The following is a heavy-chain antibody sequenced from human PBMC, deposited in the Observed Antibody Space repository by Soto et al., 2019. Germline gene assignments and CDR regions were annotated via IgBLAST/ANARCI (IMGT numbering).Heavy chain of an antibody. V-gene: IGHV3-33*01. J-gene: IGHJ6*02. Sequence: GGSLRLSCAASGFTFSSYGMHWVRQAPGKGLEWVAVIWYDGSNKYYADSVKGRFTISRDNSKNTLYLQMNSLRAEDTAVYYCARAGYCSSTSCYYYYGMDVWGQGTTVTVSS. CDR3: ARAGYCSSTSCYYYYGMDV. D-gene: IGHD2-2*03. CDR1: GFTFSSYG. CDR2: IWYDGSNK.